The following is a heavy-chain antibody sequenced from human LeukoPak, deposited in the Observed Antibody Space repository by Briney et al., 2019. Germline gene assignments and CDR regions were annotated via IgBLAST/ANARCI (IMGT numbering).Heavy chain of an antibody. CDR1: GGSISSYY. Sequence: SETLSLTCTVSGGSISSYYWSWIRQPPGKGLEWIGYIYYSGSTNYNPSLKSRVTISVDTSKNQFSLKLSSVTAADTAVYYCARLCYYYDSSVLFDYWGQGTLVTVSS. V-gene: IGHV4-59*08. J-gene: IGHJ4*02. CDR2: IYYSGST. D-gene: IGHD3-22*01. CDR3: ARLCYYYDSSVLFDY.